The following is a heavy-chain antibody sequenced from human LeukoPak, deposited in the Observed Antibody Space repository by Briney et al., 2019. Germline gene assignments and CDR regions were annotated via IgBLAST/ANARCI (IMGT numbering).Heavy chain of an antibody. V-gene: IGHV3-9*01. CDR1: GFTFDDYA. D-gene: IGHD3-16*01. CDR2: ISWNSGSI. Sequence: GGSLRLSCAASGFTFDDYAMHWVRHAPGKGLEWVPGISWNSGSIGYADSVKGRFTISRDNAKNSLYLQMNSLRAEDTALYYCAKGASYDYYYYMDVWGKGTTVTISS. CDR3: AKGASYDYYYYMDV. J-gene: IGHJ6*03.